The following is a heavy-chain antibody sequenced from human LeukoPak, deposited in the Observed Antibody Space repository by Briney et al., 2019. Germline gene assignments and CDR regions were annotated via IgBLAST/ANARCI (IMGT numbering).Heavy chain of an antibody. V-gene: IGHV4-39*01. D-gene: IGHD3-22*01. J-gene: IGHJ1*01. Sequence: SETLSLTCSVSGDSVSRSDSYWDWIRQPPGKGLEWIGTIYYSGRTYYSPSLKSRVTMCVDPSNNQFSLNLRSVTAADTAVYYCARRRYYDGSGYLEWGQGTLLSVSS. CDR1: GDSVSRSDSY. CDR3: ARRRYYDGSGYLE. CDR2: IYYSGRT.